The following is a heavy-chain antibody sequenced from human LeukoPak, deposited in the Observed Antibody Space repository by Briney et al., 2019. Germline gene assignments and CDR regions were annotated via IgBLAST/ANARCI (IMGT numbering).Heavy chain of an antibody. Sequence: ASVKVSCKASGYTFTGYYMHWVRQAPGQGLEWMGWINPNSGGTNYAQKFQGRVTMTRDMSISTAYMELSRLRSDDTAVYYCASHPKLRFLEWLLKPLDYWGQGTLVTVSS. CDR3: ASHPKLRFLEWLLKPLDY. D-gene: IGHD3-3*01. J-gene: IGHJ4*02. CDR2: INPNSGGT. CDR1: GYTFTGYY. V-gene: IGHV1-2*02.